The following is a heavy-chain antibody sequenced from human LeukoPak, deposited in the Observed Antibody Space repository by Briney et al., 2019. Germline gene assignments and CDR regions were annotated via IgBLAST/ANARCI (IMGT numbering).Heavy chain of an antibody. CDR1: EYTFTSYD. Sequence: ASVKVSCKASEYTFTSYDFNWVRQATGQRPEWMGWMSPNSGDTGYAQKFQDRVTMARNTSISTAYMELSSLRSDDTAVYYCATGPVAAPLNWFDPWGQGTLVTVSS. D-gene: IGHD2-15*01. V-gene: IGHV1-8*01. CDR3: ATGPVAAPLNWFDP. CDR2: MSPNSGDT. J-gene: IGHJ5*02.